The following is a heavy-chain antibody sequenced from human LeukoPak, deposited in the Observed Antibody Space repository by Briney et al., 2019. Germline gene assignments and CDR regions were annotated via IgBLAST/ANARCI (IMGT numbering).Heavy chain of an antibody. J-gene: IGHJ4*02. CDR2: FYYCGST. V-gene: IGHV4-31*03. Sequence: SRTLSLTCTVSGGSISSGGDYWSWIRQHPGKGLECIGYFYYCGSTYYNPSLKSRVTMSVDTSKNQFSLKLSSVTAADTAVYYCARGFMVRGIIMSHFNSWGLGTLVTVFS. D-gene: IGHD3-10*01. CDR1: GGSISSGGDY. CDR3: ARGFMVRGIIMSHFNS.